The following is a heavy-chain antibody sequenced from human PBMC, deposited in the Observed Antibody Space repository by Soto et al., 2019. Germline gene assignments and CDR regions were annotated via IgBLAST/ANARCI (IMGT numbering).Heavy chain of an antibody. Sequence: EVQLVESGRGLVQPGGSLRLSCAASGFTFSNYWMHWVRQVPGKGLVWVSRINSDGSSTGYADSVMGRFTISRDNAKNTVYLQMNSLRAEDTAVYYCARDQGYCSGGSCYVAGYWGQGTLVTVSS. V-gene: IGHV3-74*01. J-gene: IGHJ4*02. CDR3: ARDQGYCSGGSCYVAGY. CDR2: INSDGSST. CDR1: GFTFSNYW. D-gene: IGHD2-15*01.